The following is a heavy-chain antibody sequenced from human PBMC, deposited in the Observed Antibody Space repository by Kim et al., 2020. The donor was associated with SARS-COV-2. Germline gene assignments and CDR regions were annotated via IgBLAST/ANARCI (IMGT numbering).Heavy chain of an antibody. Sequence: GGSLRLSCAASGLTFSGSWMHWVRQAPGKGLVWVSRITSDGSTTYADSVKGRFTVSRDNAKNTLYLQLNSLRAEDTAVYYCARDGTAGDFDYWGQGTLGT. J-gene: IGHJ4*02. V-gene: IGHV3-74*01. CDR1: GLTFSGSW. CDR3: ARDGTAGDFDY. CDR2: ITSDGST.